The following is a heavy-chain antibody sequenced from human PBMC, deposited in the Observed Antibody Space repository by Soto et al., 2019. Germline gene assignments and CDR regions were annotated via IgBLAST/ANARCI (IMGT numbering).Heavy chain of an antibody. CDR2: IITILGIA. CDR3: ARVINYYYMDV. Sequence: SSVKVSCKASGGTISSYTISWVRKAPGQGLEWMRRIITILGIAHYAQKFQRRVTITADKSTSTAYMEQSSLRSDHTAVYYCARVINYYYMDVWGKGTTVTVSS. CDR1: GGTISSYT. J-gene: IGHJ6*03. V-gene: IGHV1-69*02.